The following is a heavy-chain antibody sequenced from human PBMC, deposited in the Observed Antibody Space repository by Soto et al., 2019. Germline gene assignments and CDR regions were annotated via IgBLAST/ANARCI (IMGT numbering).Heavy chain of an antibody. CDR3: ARLKTSGYCSGGSCYPGGMEV. D-gene: IGHD2-15*01. V-gene: IGHV4-31*03. CDR1: GVSIGSGGYY. CDR2: IYYSGST. J-gene: IGHJ6*02. Sequence: PXETLSLTCTVSGVSIGSGGYYWSWIRQHPGKGLEWIGYIYYSGSTYYNPSLKSRVTISVDTSKNQFSLKLSSVTAADTAVYYCARLKTSGYCSGGSCYPGGMEVWGQATTVTVSS.